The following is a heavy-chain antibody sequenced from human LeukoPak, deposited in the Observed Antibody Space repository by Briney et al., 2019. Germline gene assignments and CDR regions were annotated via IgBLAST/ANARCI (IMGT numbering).Heavy chain of an antibody. CDR1: GDSISSGDYY. Sequence: SETLSLTCTVSGDSISSGDYYWSWIRQPAGKGLEWIGRISSSGSTNYNPSLKSRVTISVDTSKNQFSLKLSSVTAADTAVYYCARAPSTRYYYGSGSGGFDYWGQGTLVTVSS. CDR2: ISSSGST. D-gene: IGHD3-10*01. J-gene: IGHJ4*02. CDR3: ARAPSTRYYYGSGSGGFDY. V-gene: IGHV4-61*02.